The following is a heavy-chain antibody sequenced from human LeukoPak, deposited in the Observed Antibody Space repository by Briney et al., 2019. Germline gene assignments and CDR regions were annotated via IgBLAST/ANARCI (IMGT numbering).Heavy chain of an antibody. Sequence: SETLSLTCTVSGGSISSGDYYWSWIRQPPGKGLEWIGYIYYSGSTYYNPSLKSRVTISVDTSKNQFSLKLSSVTAADTAVHYCARYYYDSSGDYYFDYWGQGTLVTVSS. CDR3: ARYYYDSSGDYYFDY. V-gene: IGHV4-30-4*01. D-gene: IGHD3-22*01. CDR1: GGSISSGDYY. CDR2: IYYSGST. J-gene: IGHJ4*02.